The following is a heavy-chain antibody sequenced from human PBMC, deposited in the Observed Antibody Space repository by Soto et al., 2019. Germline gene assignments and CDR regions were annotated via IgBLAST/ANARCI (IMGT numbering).Heavy chain of an antibody. CDR2: ISGSGTTI. J-gene: IGHJ5*02. CDR3: ARTWYSSGWGWFDP. CDR1: GFTFSSYS. V-gene: IGHV3-48*01. D-gene: IGHD6-19*01. Sequence: GGSLRLSCAAFGFTFSSYSMXWVRQAPGKGLEWVSYISGSGTTIYYADSVKGRFTVSRDNAKNSLYLQMNSLRAEDMAVYYCARTWYSSGWGWFDPWGQGTLVTVSS.